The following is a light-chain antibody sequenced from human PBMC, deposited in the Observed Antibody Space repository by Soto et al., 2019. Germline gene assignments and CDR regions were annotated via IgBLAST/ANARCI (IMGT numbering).Light chain of an antibody. CDR3: RSYTSSSTYV. CDR1: SSDVGSFNR. CDR2: EVT. Sequence: QSVLTQPPSVSGSPGQSVTISCAGTSSDVGSFNRVSWYQQPPGTAPKLMIFEVTNRPSGVPDRFPGSKSDNTASLTISGLQAEDEADYYCRSYTSSSTYVFGTGTKVTV. V-gene: IGLV2-18*02. J-gene: IGLJ1*01.